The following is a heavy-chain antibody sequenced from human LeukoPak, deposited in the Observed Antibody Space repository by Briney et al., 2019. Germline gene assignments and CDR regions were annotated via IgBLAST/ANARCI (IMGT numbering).Heavy chain of an antibody. V-gene: IGHV4-61*02. J-gene: IGHJ4*02. Sequence: SETLSLTCTVSGGSISSSSYYWSWIRQPAGKGLEWIGRIYTSGSTNYNPSLKSRVTISVDTSKNQFSLKLSSVTAADTAVYYCARCSVAGLDYWGQGTLVTVSS. D-gene: IGHD6-19*01. CDR3: ARCSVAGLDY. CDR1: GGSISSSSYY. CDR2: IYTSGST.